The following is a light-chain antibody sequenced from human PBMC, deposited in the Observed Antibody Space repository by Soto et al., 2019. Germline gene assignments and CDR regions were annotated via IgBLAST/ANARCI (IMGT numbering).Light chain of an antibody. CDR1: QGISRW. J-gene: IGKJ5*01. Sequence: DIQMTQSPSSVSASVGDSVTITCRASQGISRWLTWYQQKPGKAPKLLIYAASSLQSGVPSRFSGSGSGTDFTLTISSLQPEDFATYYCQQANSLPITFGQGTRLEIK. V-gene: IGKV1D-12*01. CDR3: QQANSLPIT. CDR2: AAS.